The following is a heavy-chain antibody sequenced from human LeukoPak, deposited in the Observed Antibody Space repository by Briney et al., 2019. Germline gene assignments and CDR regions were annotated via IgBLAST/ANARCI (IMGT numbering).Heavy chain of an antibody. Sequence: SETLSLTCTVSGGSISSYYWSWIRQPAGKGLEWIGRIYTSGSTNYNASLKSRGSMSVDTSKNQFSLKLSSVTAADTAVFYCARENSGSYREFDYWGQGTLVTVSS. V-gene: IGHV4-4*07. J-gene: IGHJ4*02. D-gene: IGHD1-26*01. CDR2: IYTSGST. CDR1: GGSISSYY. CDR3: ARENSGSYREFDY.